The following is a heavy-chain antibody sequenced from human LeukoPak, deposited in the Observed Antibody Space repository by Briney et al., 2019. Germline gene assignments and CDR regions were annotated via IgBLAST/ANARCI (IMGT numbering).Heavy chain of an antibody. J-gene: IGHJ6*02. D-gene: IGHD1-14*01. CDR1: GGSISSGGYY. CDR3: ARVSRKVYYYGMDV. CDR2: IYYSGST. V-gene: IGHV4-31*03. Sequence: SETLSLTCTVSGGSISSGGYYWSWIRQHPGKGLEWIGYIYYSGSTYYNPSLKSRVTLSVDTSKNQFSLKLSSVTAADTAVYYCARVSRKVYYYGMDVWGQGTTVTVSS.